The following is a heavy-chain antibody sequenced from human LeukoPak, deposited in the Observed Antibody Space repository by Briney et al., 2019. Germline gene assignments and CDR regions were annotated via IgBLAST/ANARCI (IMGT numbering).Heavy chain of an antibody. Sequence: GGSLRLSCAASGFTFSSYGMNWVRQAPGKGLEWVSYISSSSTIYYADSVKGRFTISRDNAKNSLYLQMNSLRAEDTAVYYCAREKGQLLWFGEFDYWGQGTLVTVSS. CDR1: GFTFSSYG. CDR2: ISSSSTI. D-gene: IGHD3-10*01. V-gene: IGHV3-48*04. CDR3: AREKGQLLWFGEFDY. J-gene: IGHJ4*02.